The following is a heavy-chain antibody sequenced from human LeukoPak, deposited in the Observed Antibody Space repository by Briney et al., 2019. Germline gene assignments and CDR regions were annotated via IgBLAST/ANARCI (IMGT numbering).Heavy chain of an antibody. Sequence: GGSLRLSCAASGFTFSSYGMHWVRQAPGKGLEWVAFIRYDGRNKYYADSVKGRFTISRDNSENTLYLQMNSLRAEDTAVYYCARVGGSYDYVWGSYYSIWGQGTMVTVSS. D-gene: IGHD3-16*01. J-gene: IGHJ3*02. CDR1: GFTFSSYG. CDR3: ARVGGSYDYVWGSYYSI. V-gene: IGHV3-30*02. CDR2: IRYDGRNK.